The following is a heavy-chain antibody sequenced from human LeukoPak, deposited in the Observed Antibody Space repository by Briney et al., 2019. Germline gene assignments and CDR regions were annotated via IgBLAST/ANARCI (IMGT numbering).Heavy chain of an antibody. Sequence: SETLSLTCAVYGGSLSGYYWSWIRQPPGKGLEWIGYTYYSGSTNYNTSLKGRVTISVNTSKIQFSLNLSAVTAADTAVYFSARVPPSNNGFYYWGQGTLVTVSS. D-gene: IGHD2-8*01. CDR1: GGSLSGYY. CDR3: ARVPPSNNGFYY. CDR2: TYYSGST. V-gene: IGHV4-34*11. J-gene: IGHJ4*02.